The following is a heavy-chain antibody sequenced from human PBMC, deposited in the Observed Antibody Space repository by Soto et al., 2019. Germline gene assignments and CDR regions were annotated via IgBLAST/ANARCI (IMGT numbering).Heavy chain of an antibody. CDR2: ISASNGNT. V-gene: IGHV1-18*04. Sequence: QGQLVQSGPEVKKPGASVRISCQASGYTFTQYSINWVRQAPGQGLEWMGWISASNGNTDLAQKFQGRGTLATDTLTSTAYMELRSLRSDDTAVFFCTRGHGNFAGDFDYWGQGTLVTVSS. J-gene: IGHJ4*02. CDR3: TRGHGNFAGDFDY. CDR1: GYTFTQYS. D-gene: IGHD4-17*01.